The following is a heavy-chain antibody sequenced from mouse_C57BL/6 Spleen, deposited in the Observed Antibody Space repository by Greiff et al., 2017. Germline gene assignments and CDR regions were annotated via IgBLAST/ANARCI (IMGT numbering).Heavy chain of an antibody. D-gene: IGHD3-2*02. J-gene: IGHJ4*01. CDR1: GFTFTDYY. CDR2: IRNKANGYTT. V-gene: IGHV7-3*01. Sequence: DVHLVESGGGLVQPGGSLSLSCAASGFTFTDYYMSWVRQPPGKALEWLGFIRNKANGYTTEYSASVQGRFTISRDNSQSILYLQMKALRAEDSATYYCARFLDSSGGRAMDYWGQGTSVTVSS. CDR3: ARFLDSSGGRAMDY.